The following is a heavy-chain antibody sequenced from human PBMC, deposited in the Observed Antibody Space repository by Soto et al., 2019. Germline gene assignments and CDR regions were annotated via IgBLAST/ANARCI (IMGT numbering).Heavy chain of an antibody. V-gene: IGHV4-39*01. J-gene: IGHJ5*02. Sequence: QLQLQESSPGLVKPSETLSLTCTVSGGSISSSDFYWGWLRQPPGKGLDFIGSMYYSGTTYYNPSLKNRITISVDTSKNQFSLKLISVTAADTAVYYCAVVVSTWNWFDPWVQGALVTVSS. CDR2: MYYSGTT. CDR1: GGSISSSDFY. D-gene: IGHD3-22*01. CDR3: AVVVSTWNWFDP.